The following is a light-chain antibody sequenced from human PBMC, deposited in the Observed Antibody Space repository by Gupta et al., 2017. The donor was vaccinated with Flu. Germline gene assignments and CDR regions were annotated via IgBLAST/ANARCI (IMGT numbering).Light chain of an antibody. CDR3: QQYKGYPFT. V-gene: IGKV1-5*03. CDR2: KAT. CDR1: QDISTW. J-gene: IGKJ2*01. Sequence: DIQMTQSPSMLSASVGDGVTITCRASQDISTWLAWYQQRRGRAPELLIYKATTLESGVTSRFSGSGSGTEFTLTISGLQPNDSATYFCQQYKGYPFTFGQGTRLEIK.